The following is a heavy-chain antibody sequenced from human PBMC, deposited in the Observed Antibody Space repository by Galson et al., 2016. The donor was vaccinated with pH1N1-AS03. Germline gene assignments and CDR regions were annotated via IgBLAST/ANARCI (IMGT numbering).Heavy chain of an antibody. CDR2: VYTSGST. CDR1: GDAIGSYY. D-gene: IGHD1-26*01. CDR3: AGLVGGSLDY. V-gene: IGHV4-4*07. Sequence: ETLSLTCTVSGDAIGSYYWSWIRQPAGKGLQWIGRVYTSGSTNYNPSLKSRVTMSVDISRNQFSLKLNSVTAADTAVYYCAGLVGGSLDYWGQGTLVTVSS. J-gene: IGHJ4*02.